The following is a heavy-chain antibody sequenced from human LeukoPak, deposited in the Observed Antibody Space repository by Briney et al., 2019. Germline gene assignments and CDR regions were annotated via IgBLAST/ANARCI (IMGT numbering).Heavy chain of an antibody. V-gene: IGHV1-69*04. D-gene: IGHD2-2*01. J-gene: IGHJ4*02. CDR1: GGTFSSYA. CDR3: ARTRVPAAPHPFDY. CDR2: ISPIFGIA. Sequence: SVKVSCKASGGTFSSYAISWVRQAPGQVLGWMERISPIFGIANYAQKFQGRVTITADKSTSTAYMELSSLRSEDTAVYYCARTRVPAAPHPFDYWGQGTLVTVSS.